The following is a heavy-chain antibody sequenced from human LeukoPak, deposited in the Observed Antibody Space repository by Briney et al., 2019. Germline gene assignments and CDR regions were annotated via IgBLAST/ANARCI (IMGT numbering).Heavy chain of an antibody. D-gene: IGHD3-22*01. V-gene: IGHV1-18*01. CDR3: AKMGASSGYSPIDY. Sequence: ASVKVSCKASGYSFTSYGFSWVRQAPGQGLERMGWISTYDGNTNYAQKVHDRVTMTTDSSTSTAYMELRSLRSDDTAVYYCAKMGASSGYSPIDYWGQGTLVTVSS. CDR1: GYSFTSYG. J-gene: IGHJ4*02. CDR2: ISTYDGNT.